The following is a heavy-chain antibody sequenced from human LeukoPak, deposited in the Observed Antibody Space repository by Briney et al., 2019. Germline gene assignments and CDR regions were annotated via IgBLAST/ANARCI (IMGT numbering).Heavy chain of an antibody. V-gene: IGHV3-30*18. CDR2: ISYDGSNK. CDR1: GFTFSSYG. Sequence: QPGRSLRLSCAASGFTFSSYGMHWVRLAPGKGLEWVAVISYDGSNKYYADSVKGRFAISRDNSKNTLYLQMNSLGTEDTAVYYCAKDQGYYDYWGQGTLVTVSS. J-gene: IGHJ4*02. CDR3: AKDQGYYDY.